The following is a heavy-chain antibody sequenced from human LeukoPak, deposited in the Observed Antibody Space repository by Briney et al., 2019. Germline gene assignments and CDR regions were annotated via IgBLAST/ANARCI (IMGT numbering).Heavy chain of an antibody. CDR3: ANDLTAAAGIDY. CDR1: GYTFSSYG. J-gene: IGHJ4*02. D-gene: IGHD6-13*01. V-gene: IGHV3-33*06. CDR2: IWYDGSNK. Sequence: PVRSLRLSCAASGYTFSSYGMHWVRQAPGKGLEWVAVIWYDGSNKYYADSVKGRFTISRDNSKNTLYLQMNSLRAEDTAVYYCANDLTAAAGIDYCGQGTLVTVSS.